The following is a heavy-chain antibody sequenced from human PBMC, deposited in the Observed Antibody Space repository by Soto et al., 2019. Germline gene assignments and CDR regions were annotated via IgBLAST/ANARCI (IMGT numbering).Heavy chain of an antibody. CDR1: GGSISSYY. CDR3: ARDKAGDFDY. Sequence: TSETLSLTCTVSGGSISSYYWSWIRQPPGKGLEWIGYIYYSGSTNYNPSLKSRVTISVDTSKNQFSLKLSSVTAADTAVYYCARDKAGDFDYWGQGTLVTVSS. D-gene: IGHD6-19*01. CDR2: IYYSGST. V-gene: IGHV4-59*01. J-gene: IGHJ4*02.